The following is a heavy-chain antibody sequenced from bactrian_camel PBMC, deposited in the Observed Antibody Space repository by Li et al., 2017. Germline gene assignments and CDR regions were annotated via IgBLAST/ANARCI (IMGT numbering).Heavy chain of an antibody. CDR1: GSSDNSYC. V-gene: IGHV3S57*01. J-gene: IGHJ4*01. CDR3: AADWKDLYFDVMDPRKYKH. CDR2: MRSDGTI. Sequence: HVQLVESGGGTVQVGGSLRLSCATSGSSDNSYCMGWFRQAPGKEREGVASMRSDGTIVYADSVKGRFTISRDNANNILYLEMSSLRPEDTAMYYCAADWKDLYFDVMDPRKYKHWGQGTQVTVS. D-gene: IGHD8*01.